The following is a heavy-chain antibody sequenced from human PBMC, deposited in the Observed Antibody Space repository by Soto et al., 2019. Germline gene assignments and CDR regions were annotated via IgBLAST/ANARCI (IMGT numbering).Heavy chain of an antibody. D-gene: IGHD1-26*01. CDR2: IWYDGINK. V-gene: IGHV3-33*01. Sequence: GGSLRLSCAASGFTFSSYGMNWVRQAPGKGLEWVAIIWYDGINKFYADSVKGRFTISRDNSRNTVFLQMSSLRADDTAVYYCAVGGNSGKCFDSWGQGTLVTVSS. CDR1: GFTFSSYG. J-gene: IGHJ4*02. CDR3: AVGGNSGKCFDS.